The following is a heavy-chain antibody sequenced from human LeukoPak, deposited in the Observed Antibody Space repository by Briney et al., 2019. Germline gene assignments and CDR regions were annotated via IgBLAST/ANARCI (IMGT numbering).Heavy chain of an antibody. D-gene: IGHD3-9*01. Sequence: PGRSLRLSCAASGFTFSSYAMSWVRQAPGKGLEWVSAISGSGGSTYYADSVKGRFTISRDNSKNTLYLQMNSLRAEDTAVYYCAKDPPTPLYYDILTGLNYFDYWGQGTLVTVSS. CDR3: AKDPPTPLYYDILTGLNYFDY. CDR1: GFTFSSYA. CDR2: ISGSGGST. V-gene: IGHV3-23*01. J-gene: IGHJ4*02.